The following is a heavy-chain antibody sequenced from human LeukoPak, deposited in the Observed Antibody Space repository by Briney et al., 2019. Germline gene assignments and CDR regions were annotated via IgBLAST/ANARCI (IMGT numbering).Heavy chain of an antibody. Sequence: PGGSLRLSCAASGFTFSSYAMHWVRQAPGKGLEWVAVISYDGSNKYYADSVKGRFTISRDNSKNTLYLQMNSLRAEDTAVYYCAREPTIAAAGSPYFDYWGQGTLVTVSS. CDR1: GFTFSSYA. CDR2: ISYDGSNK. CDR3: AREPTIAAAGSPYFDY. V-gene: IGHV3-30-3*01. D-gene: IGHD6-13*01. J-gene: IGHJ4*02.